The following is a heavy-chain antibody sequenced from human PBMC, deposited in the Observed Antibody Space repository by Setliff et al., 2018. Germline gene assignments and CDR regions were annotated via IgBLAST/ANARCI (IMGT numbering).Heavy chain of an antibody. Sequence: SETLSLTCSVSGGAVSGDYWTWIRQPPGKGLEYIGYINYSGSTNYNPSLKSRVTISGDTSKNQVSLRLSSVTAADTAVYYCARAPRYFDSTGSYFDGWGQGTLVTVSS. V-gene: IGHV4-59*08. J-gene: IGHJ4*02. CDR3: ARAPRYFDSTGSYFDG. CDR1: GGAVSGDY. D-gene: IGHD3-22*01. CDR2: INYSGST.